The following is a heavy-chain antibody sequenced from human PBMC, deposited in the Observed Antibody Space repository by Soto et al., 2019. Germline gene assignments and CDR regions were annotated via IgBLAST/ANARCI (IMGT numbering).Heavy chain of an antibody. V-gene: IGHV4-30-2*01. J-gene: IGHJ4*02. D-gene: IGHD2-15*01. CDR2: IYHSGSS. Sequence: QLQLQESGSGLVKPSQTLSLTCAVSGGSISSGGYSWSWIRQPPGKGLEWIGYIYHSGSSYYNPSLKSRVTISVDRSKNQFSLKLSSVXAADTAVYYXXRGQVVAAQHWGQGTLVTVSS. CDR3: XRGQVVAAQH. CDR1: GGSISSGGYS.